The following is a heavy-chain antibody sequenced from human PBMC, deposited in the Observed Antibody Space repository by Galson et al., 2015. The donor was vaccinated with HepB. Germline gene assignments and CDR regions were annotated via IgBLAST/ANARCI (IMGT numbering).Heavy chain of an antibody. D-gene: IGHD1-26*01. V-gene: IGHV5-51*03. J-gene: IGHJ6*03. Sequence: QSGAEVKKPGESLKISCKGSGYSFTSYWIGWVRQMPGKGLEWMGIIYPGDSDTRYSPSFQGQVTISADKSISTAYLQWSSLKASDTAMYYCASWSGSYGDYYYMDVWGKGTTVTVSS. CDR2: IYPGDSDT. CDR1: GYSFTSYW. CDR3: ASWSGSYGDYYYMDV.